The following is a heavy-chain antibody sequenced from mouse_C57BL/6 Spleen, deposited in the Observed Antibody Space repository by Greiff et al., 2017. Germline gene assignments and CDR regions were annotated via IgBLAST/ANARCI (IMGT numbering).Heavy chain of an antibody. Sequence: EVKVEESGPGLVKPSQSLSLTCSVTGYSITSGYYWNWIRQFPGNKLEWMGYISYDGSNNYNPSLKNRISITRDTSKNQFFLKLNSVTTEDTATYYCARESTMVTTGFDYWGQGTTLTVSS. CDR3: ARESTMVTTGFDY. CDR1: GYSITSGYY. CDR2: ISYDGSN. D-gene: IGHD2-2*01. J-gene: IGHJ2*01. V-gene: IGHV3-6*01.